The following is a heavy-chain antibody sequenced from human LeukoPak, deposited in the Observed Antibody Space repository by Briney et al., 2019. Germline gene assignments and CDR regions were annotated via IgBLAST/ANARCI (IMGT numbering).Heavy chain of an antibody. Sequence: KPSETLSLTCTVSGGSISSSSYYWGWIRQPPGKGLEWIGSIYYSGSTYYNPSLKSRVTISVDTSKNQFSLKLSSVTAADTAVYYCARWFHRQGAFDIWGQGTMVTVSS. CDR2: IYYSGST. D-gene: IGHD3-22*01. J-gene: IGHJ3*02. CDR3: ARWFHRQGAFDI. CDR1: GGSISSSSYY. V-gene: IGHV4-39*01.